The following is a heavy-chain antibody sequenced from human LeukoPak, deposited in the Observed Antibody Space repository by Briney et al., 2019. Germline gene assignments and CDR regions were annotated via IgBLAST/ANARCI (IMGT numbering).Heavy chain of an antibody. CDR3: ARRGYCSSTSCYALDV. J-gene: IGHJ6*03. V-gene: IGHV4-31*03. D-gene: IGHD2-2*01. Sequence: SQTLSLTCTVSGGSISSGGYYWSWIRQHPGKGLEWIGYIYYSGSTYYNPSLKSRVTISVDTSKNQFSLKLSSVTAADTAVYYCARRGYCSSTSCYALDVWDKGTTVTVSS. CDR1: GGSISSGGYY. CDR2: IYYSGST.